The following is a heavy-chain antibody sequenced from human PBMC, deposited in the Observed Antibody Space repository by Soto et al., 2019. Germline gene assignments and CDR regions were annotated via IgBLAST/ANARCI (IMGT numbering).Heavy chain of an antibody. V-gene: IGHV1-69*13. CDR2: IIPIFGTA. J-gene: IGHJ5*02. CDR1: GYTFTSYA. Sequence: SVKVSCKASGYTFTSYAMHWVRQAPGQGLEWMGGIIPIFGTANYAQKFQGRVTITADESTSTAYMELSSLRSEDTAVYYCARDLVVPAAMPDNWFDPWGQGTLVTVSS. D-gene: IGHD2-2*01. CDR3: ARDLVVPAAMPDNWFDP.